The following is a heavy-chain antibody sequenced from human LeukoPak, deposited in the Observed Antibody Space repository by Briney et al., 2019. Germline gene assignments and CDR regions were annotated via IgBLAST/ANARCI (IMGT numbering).Heavy chain of an antibody. D-gene: IGHD6-13*01. V-gene: IGHV3-13*01. J-gene: IGHJ4*02. CDR1: GFTFSNYD. Sequence: GGALRLSCAASGFTFSNYDMHWVRQATGKGVEWVSAIGTAGDTYYPGSVKGRFTISGEHAKNPLYLQMNSLRAEDTAVYYCASMRGPIGSSFLKSNDYWGQGPLVPVSS. CDR3: ASMRGPIGSSFLKSNDY. CDR2: IGTAGDT.